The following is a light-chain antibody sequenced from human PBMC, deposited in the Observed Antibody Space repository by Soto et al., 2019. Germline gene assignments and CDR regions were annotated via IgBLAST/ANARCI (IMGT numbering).Light chain of an antibody. J-gene: IGLJ3*02. Sequence: QSVLTQPASVSGSPGQSVTISCTGTSSDVDDYEYVSWYQQYPGKAPKLLIYEVNNRPSGISNRFSGSKSGNTASLTISGLQAEDEADYYCISYASRDTLLWVFGGGTKVTVL. V-gene: IGLV2-14*01. CDR1: SSDVDDYEY. CDR3: ISYASRDTLLWV. CDR2: EVN.